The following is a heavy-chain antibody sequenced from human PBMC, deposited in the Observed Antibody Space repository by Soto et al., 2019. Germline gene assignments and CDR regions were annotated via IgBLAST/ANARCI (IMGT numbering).Heavy chain of an antibody. D-gene: IGHD3-9*01. V-gene: IGHV3-23*01. CDR2: ISGSGGST. Sequence: PGGSLRLSCAASGFTFSSYAMSWVRQAPGKGLEWVSAISGSGGSTYYADSVKGRFTISRDNSKNTLYLQMNSLRAEDTAVYYCARYLGTSRYFDSFFDYWGQGTLVTVSS. J-gene: IGHJ4*02. CDR1: GFTFSSYA. CDR3: ARYLGTSRYFDSFFDY.